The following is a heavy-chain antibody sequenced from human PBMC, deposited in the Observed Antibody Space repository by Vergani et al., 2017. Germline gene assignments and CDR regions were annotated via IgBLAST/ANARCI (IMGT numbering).Heavy chain of an antibody. CDR3: ARGAYCSSTSCSPAEGYYYYMDV. D-gene: IGHD2-2*01. V-gene: IGHV3-33*01. J-gene: IGHJ6*03. CDR2: IWFDGSNK. CDR1: GFTFSNYG. Sequence: QVQLVESGGGVVQPGRSLRLSCAASGFTFSNYGMHWVRQAPGKGLDWVTVIWFDGSNKYYADSVKGRFTISRDNSKNTLYLQMNSLRAEDTAVYYCARGAYCSSTSCSPAEGYYYYMDVWGKGP.